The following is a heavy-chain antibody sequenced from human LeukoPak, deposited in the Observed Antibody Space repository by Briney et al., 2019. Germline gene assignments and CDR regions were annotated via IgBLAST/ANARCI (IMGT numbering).Heavy chain of an antibody. CDR1: GFTFSTYT. Sequence: AGGSLRLSCAASGFTFSTYTLHWVRQAPGKGLEWVAVISYDGSNKYYADSVMGRFTISRDSSKNTLYLQMNSLRAEDTAVYYCARDNIKDYWGQGTLVTVSS. CDR2: ISYDGSNK. CDR3: ARDNIKDY. J-gene: IGHJ4*02. D-gene: IGHD1-14*01. V-gene: IGHV3-30-3*01.